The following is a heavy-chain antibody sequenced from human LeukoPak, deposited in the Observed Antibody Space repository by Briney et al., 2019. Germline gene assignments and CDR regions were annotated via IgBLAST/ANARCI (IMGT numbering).Heavy chain of an antibody. CDR1: GYTFTSYG. Sequence: GASVKVSRKASGYTFTSYGISWVRQAPGQGLEWMGWISAYNGNTNYAQKLQGRVTMTTDTSTSTAYMEPRSLRSDDTAVYYCARGHGDYGNWYFDLWGRGTLVTVSS. CDR3: ARGHGDYGNWYFDL. V-gene: IGHV1-18*01. J-gene: IGHJ2*01. CDR2: ISAYNGNT. D-gene: IGHD4-17*01.